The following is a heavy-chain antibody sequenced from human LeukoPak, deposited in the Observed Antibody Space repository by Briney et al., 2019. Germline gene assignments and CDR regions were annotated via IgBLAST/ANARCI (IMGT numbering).Heavy chain of an antibody. CDR1: GFTFSSYA. V-gene: IGHV3-23*01. D-gene: IGHD6-13*01. Sequence: GGSLRLSCAASGFTFSSYAMSWVRQAPGKGLEWVSAISGSGGSTYYADSVKGRFTISRDNAKNSLYLQMNSLRAEDTAVYYCARAAAAGSLNWFDPWGQGTLVTVSS. CDR2: ISGSGGST. CDR3: ARAAAAGSLNWFDP. J-gene: IGHJ5*02.